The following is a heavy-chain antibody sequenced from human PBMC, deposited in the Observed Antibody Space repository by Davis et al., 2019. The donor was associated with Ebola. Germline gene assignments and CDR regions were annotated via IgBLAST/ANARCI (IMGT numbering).Heavy chain of an antibody. J-gene: IGHJ6*04. CDR2: VYYSGSA. D-gene: IGHD6-13*01. CDR3: ARDDSSSWYNGMDV. V-gene: IGHV4-59*01. CDR1: GDSMTGYY. Sequence: SETLSLTCTVSGDSMTGYYWSWIRQSAGKGLEWIGYVYYSGSANYNPSLKSRVTISVDTSKNQFSLKLSSVTAADTAVYYCARDDSSSWYNGMDVWGKGTTVTVSS.